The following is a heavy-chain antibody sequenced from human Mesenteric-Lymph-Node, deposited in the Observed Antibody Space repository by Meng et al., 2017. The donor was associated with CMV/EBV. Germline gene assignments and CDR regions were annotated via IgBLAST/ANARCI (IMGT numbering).Heavy chain of an antibody. V-gene: IGHV3-30*04. CDR3: ARGDFGGLEVLY. CDR1: GFTFSSYA. CDR2: ISYDGSNK. D-gene: IGHD4/OR15-4a*01. Sequence: GESLKISCAASGFTFSSYAMHWVRQAPGKGLEWVAVISYDGSNKYYADSVKGRFTISRDNSKNSLYLQMNSLRAEDTAVYYCARGDFGGLEVLYWGQGILVTVSS. J-gene: IGHJ4*02.